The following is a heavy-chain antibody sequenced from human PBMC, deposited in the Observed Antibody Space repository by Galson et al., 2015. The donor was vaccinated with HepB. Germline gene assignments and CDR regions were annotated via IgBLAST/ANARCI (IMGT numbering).Heavy chain of an antibody. Sequence: SLRLSCAASGFIYTDYGMHWVRQAPGKGLEWVALIWYDGSQKYYADSVKGRFTISRDDSRNTLHLQMNSLRVEDTAVYYCARESIARMVTDAFFVYWGQGTLVSVSP. D-gene: IGHD5-18*01. CDR1: GFIYTDYG. J-gene: IGHJ4*02. V-gene: IGHV3-33*01. CDR2: IWYDGSQK. CDR3: ARESIARMVTDAFFVY.